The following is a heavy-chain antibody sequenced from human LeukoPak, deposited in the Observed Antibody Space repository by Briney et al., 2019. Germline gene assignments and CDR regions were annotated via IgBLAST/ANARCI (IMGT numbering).Heavy chain of an antibody. CDR2: ISGSGGST. CDR1: GFTFSSYA. Sequence: GGSLRLSCAASGFTFSSYAMSWVRQAPGKGLEWVSAISGSGGSTYYADSVKGRFTISRDNSKNTLYLQMNSLRAEDTAVYYCAKAGRGGESYYDFWSGPPNYYYYMDVWGKGTTVIVSS. J-gene: IGHJ6*03. V-gene: IGHV3-23*01. D-gene: IGHD3-3*01. CDR3: AKAGRGGESYYDFWSGPPNYYYYMDV.